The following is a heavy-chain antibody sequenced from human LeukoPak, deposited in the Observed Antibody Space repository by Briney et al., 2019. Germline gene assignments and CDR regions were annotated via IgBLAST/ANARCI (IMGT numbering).Heavy chain of an antibody. CDR3: VRGGSSSASNWFDP. CDR1: GITFSNFE. J-gene: IGHJ5*02. CDR2: ISSSASTM. D-gene: IGHD1-26*01. Sequence: PGGSLRLSCAVSGITFSNFEMNWVRQAPGEAPEWVAYISSSASTMSYAGPVKGRFTISRDNAKNSLFLQMNSLRAEDTAVYYCVRGGSSSASNWFDPWGQGTLVTVSS. V-gene: IGHV3-48*03.